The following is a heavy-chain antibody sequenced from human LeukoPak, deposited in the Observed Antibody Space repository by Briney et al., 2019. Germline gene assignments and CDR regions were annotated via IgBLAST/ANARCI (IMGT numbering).Heavy chain of an antibody. D-gene: IGHD3-16*02. J-gene: IGHJ4*02. Sequence: KPGGSLRLSCAASGFTFSSYSMNWVRQAPGKGLEWVSSISSSSSYIYYADSVKGRFTISRDNAKNSLYLRMNSLRAEDTAVYYCATELMITFGGVIVDYWGQGTLVTVSS. CDR2: ISSSSSYI. CDR1: GFTFSSYS. V-gene: IGHV3-21*01. CDR3: ATELMITFGGVIVDY.